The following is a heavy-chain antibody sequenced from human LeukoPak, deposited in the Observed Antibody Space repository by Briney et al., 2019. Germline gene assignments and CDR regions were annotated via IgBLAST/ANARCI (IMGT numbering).Heavy chain of an antibody. Sequence: ASVKVSCKASGGTFSSYAINWVRQATGQGLEWMGWMNPNSGNTGYAQKFQGRATMTRNTSISTAYMELSSLRSEDTAVYYCARGGVSLSATVTTYYYYGMDVWGQGTTVTVSS. V-gene: IGHV1-8*02. CDR2: MNPNSGNT. J-gene: IGHJ6*02. D-gene: IGHD4-11*01. CDR3: ARGGVSLSATVTTYYYYGMDV. CDR1: GGTFSSYA.